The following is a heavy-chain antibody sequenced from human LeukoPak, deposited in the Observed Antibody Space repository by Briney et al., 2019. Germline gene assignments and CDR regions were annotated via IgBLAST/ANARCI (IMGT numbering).Heavy chain of an antibody. CDR2: SSPTGDIT. J-gene: IGHJ4*02. CDR3: ARVPDFIARPCDS. V-gene: IGHV4-34*01. Sequence: PSETLSLTCAVYGGSFSGNYWTLIRQTPGRGLGWIGESSPTGDITGYNPSLKGRATISVDSSKKQFSLKLTAVTAADTGVYYCARVPDFIARPCDSWGPGTLVTVSS. D-gene: IGHD2-21*01. CDR1: GGSFSGNY.